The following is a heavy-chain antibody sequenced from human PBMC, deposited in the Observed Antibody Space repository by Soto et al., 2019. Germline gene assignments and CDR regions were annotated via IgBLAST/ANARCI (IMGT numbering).Heavy chain of an antibody. CDR3: ARDIWFGDGFDI. Sequence: GGSLRLSCAASGFTFDDYAMHWVRQAPGKGLEWVSGISWNSGSIGYADSVKGRFTISRDNAKNSLYLQMNSLRAEDTAVYYCARDIWFGDGFDIWGQGTMVTVSS. CDR2: ISWNSGSI. CDR1: GFTFDDYA. D-gene: IGHD3-10*01. V-gene: IGHV3-9*01. J-gene: IGHJ3*02.